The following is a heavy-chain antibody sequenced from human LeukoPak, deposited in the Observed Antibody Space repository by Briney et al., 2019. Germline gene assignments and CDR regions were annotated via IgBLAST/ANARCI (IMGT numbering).Heavy chain of an antibody. CDR2: INYSGST. J-gene: IGHJ5*02. CDR3: ARHSQNYYDSSGYYYGGRWFDP. V-gene: IGHV4-39*01. Sequence: SETLSLTCTVSGGSISSSSYYWAWICQPPGRGLEWIGSINYSGSTYYNLSLKSRVTISVDTSKNQFSLKLSSVTAADTAVYYCARHSQNYYDSSGYYYGGRWFDPWGQGTLVTVSS. D-gene: IGHD3-22*01. CDR1: GGSISSSSYY.